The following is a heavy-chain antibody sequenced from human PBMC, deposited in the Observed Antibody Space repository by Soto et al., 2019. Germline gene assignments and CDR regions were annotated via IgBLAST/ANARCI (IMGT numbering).Heavy chain of an antibody. V-gene: IGHV3-23*01. J-gene: IGHJ6*02. CDR2: ISASTSST. CDR3: AKMSALYNWKAGGMDV. CDR1: GFTFSRYA. Sequence: PGGSLRLSCAASGFTFSRYAMTWVRQAPGKGLEWVSVISASTSSTYYANSVKGRFTISRDNSKNTLYLHMNSLIAEDTAVYNCAKMSALYNWKAGGMDVWGQGTTVTVSS. D-gene: IGHD1-20*01.